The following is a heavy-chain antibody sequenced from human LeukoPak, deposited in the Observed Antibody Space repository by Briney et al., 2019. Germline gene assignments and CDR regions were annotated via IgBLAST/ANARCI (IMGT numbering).Heavy chain of an antibody. Sequence: SETLSLTCTVSGGSISSSSYYWGWIRQPPGKGLEWIGSIYYSGSTYYNPSLKSRVTISVDTSKNQFSLKLSSVTAADTAVYYCARTKEYNWNYRYYFDYWGQGTLVTVSS. CDR3: ARTKEYNWNYRYYFDY. J-gene: IGHJ4*02. CDR2: IYYSGST. V-gene: IGHV4-39*01. D-gene: IGHD1-7*01. CDR1: GGSISSSSYY.